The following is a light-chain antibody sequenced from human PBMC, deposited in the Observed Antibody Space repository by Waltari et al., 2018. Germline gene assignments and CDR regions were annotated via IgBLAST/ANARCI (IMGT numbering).Light chain of an antibody. CDR3: QQFHLYPLT. CDR2: KAS. V-gene: IGKV1-5*03. CDR1: QTISSW. J-gene: IGKJ4*01. Sequence: DVQMTQSPSTLSASVGDRATISCRASQTISSWLAWYQQKPGKAPRLLIYKASTLESGVSSRLSGSGAGTDFTLTISSLQPNDSATYYCQQFHLYPLTFGGGTKVEIK.